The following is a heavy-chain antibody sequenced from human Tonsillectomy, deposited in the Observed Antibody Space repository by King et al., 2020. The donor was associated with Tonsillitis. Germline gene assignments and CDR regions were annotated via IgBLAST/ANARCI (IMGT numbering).Heavy chain of an antibody. CDR1: EFSFSGFA. J-gene: IGHJ2*01. D-gene: IGHD5-12*01. CDR3: ARDFRLGGRRQIYWYLDL. Sequence: VQLVESGGGVVQPGRSLRLSCAASEFSFSGFAMHWVRQAPGKGLEWVAVISFDGSNDYYADSVKGLFTVSRDNSKQTRYLQMNILRAQDTAVYYCARDFRLGGRRQIYWYLDLWGRGTLVTVSS. CDR2: ISFDGSND. V-gene: IGHV3-30-3*01.